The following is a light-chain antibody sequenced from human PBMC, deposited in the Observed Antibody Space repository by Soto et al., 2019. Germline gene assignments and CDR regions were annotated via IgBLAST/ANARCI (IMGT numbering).Light chain of an antibody. CDR2: AAS. CDR3: QNYNSPIT. J-gene: IGKJ4*01. Sequence: DIQMTQSPSSLSASVGDRVTMSCRASQGISNYVVWYQQKPGKVPKLLIYAASTLQSGVPSRFSGSGSGTDFTLTISSLQPEDVATYYCQNYNSPITFGGGTKVDIK. CDR1: QGISNY. V-gene: IGKV1-27*01.